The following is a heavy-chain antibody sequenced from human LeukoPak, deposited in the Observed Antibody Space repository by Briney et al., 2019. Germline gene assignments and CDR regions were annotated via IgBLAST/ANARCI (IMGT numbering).Heavy chain of an antibody. CDR3: ARGKWLLDY. CDR2: IYSGGST. V-gene: IGHV3-66*02. D-gene: IGHD3-22*01. J-gene: IGHJ4*02. CDR1: GGSFSGYY. Sequence: ETLSLTCAVYGGSFSGYYWSWVRQAPGKGLEWVSVIYSGGSTYYADSVKGRFTISRDNSKNTLYLQMNSLRAEDTAVYYCARGKWLLDYWGQGTLVTVSS.